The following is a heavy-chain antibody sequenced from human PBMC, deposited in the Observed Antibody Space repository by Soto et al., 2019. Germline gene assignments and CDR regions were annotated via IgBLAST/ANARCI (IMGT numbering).Heavy chain of an antibody. CDR3: ARVDGGYQPFAY. Sequence: GGSLRLSCAASGFTFSSYAMHWVRQAPGKGLEWVAVISYDGSNKYYADSVKGRFTISRDNSKNTLYLQMNSLRAEDTAVYYCARVDGGYQPFAYWGQGTLVTVSS. J-gene: IGHJ4*02. D-gene: IGHD2-2*01. CDR1: GFTFSSYA. V-gene: IGHV3-30-3*01. CDR2: ISYDGSNK.